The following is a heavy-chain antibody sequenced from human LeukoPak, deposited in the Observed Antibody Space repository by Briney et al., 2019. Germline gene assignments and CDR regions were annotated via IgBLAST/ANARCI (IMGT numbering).Heavy chain of an antibody. CDR3: ARDRDYYDSSGVPGY. CDR2: IKRDGSEK. CDR1: GLTFSSYW. V-gene: IGHV3-7*01. D-gene: IGHD3-22*01. Sequence: GGSLRLSCAASGLTFSSYWMRWVRQAPGKGLEWVANIKRDGSEKYYVDSVKGRFTISRDNAENSLYLQMNSLRAEDTAVYYCARDRDYYDSSGVPGYWGQGTLVTVSS. J-gene: IGHJ4*02.